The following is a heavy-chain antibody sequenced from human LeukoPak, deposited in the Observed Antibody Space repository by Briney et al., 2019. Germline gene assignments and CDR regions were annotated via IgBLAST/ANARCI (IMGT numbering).Heavy chain of an antibody. CDR2: IYYSGST. V-gene: IGHV4-39*01. Sequence: SETLSLTCTVSGGSISSSSYYWGWIRQPPGKGLEWIGGIYYSGSTYYNPSLKSRVTISVDTSKNQFSLKLSSVTAADTAVYYCARIQLWDYYFDYWGQGTLVTVSS. D-gene: IGHD5-18*01. J-gene: IGHJ4*02. CDR3: ARIQLWDYYFDY. CDR1: GGSISSSSYY.